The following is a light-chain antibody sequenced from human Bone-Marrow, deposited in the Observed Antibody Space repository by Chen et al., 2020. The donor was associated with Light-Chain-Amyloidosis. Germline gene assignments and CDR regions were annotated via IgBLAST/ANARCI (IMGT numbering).Light chain of an antibody. CDR2: SGS. CDR3: QQYDSSPRT. Sequence: EIVLTQSPGTLSLSPGERATLSCRASQSINRIFLAWYQQKPGQAPRVLMSSGSTRAAGIPDRFSVSGSGTDFTLTISRLEPEDFAVYYCQQYDSSPRTFGQGTKVDIK. J-gene: IGKJ1*01. V-gene: IGKV3-20*01. CDR1: QSINRIF.